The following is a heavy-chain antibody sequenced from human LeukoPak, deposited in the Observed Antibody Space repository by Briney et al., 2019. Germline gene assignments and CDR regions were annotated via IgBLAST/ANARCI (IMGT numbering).Heavy chain of an antibody. Sequence: EASVKVSCKASGYTFTSYYMHWVRQAPGQGLEWMGIINPSGGSTSYAQKFQGRVTMTRDTSTSTVYMELSSLRSEDTAVYYCARDLLNSSLVRPHYYYYYMDVWGKGTTVTVSS. J-gene: IGHJ6*03. CDR3: ARDLLNSSLVRPHYYYYYMDV. CDR1: GYTFTSYY. D-gene: IGHD6-13*01. V-gene: IGHV1-46*01. CDR2: INPSGGST.